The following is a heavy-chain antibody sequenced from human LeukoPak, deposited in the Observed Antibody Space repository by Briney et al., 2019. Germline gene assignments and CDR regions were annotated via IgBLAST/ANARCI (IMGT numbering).Heavy chain of an antibody. D-gene: IGHD1-14*01. CDR2: MKLDGSKE. V-gene: IGHV3-7*01. CDR1: GFTFSNYW. Sequence: GGSLRLSCVASGFTFSNYWMTWVRQAPGKGLEWLANMKLDGSKEHYVDSVKGRFTISRDNAKNSVYLQMNSLGAEDTAVYYCARDSPSGGVDVWGQGTTVTVSS. CDR3: ARDSPSGGVDV. J-gene: IGHJ6*02.